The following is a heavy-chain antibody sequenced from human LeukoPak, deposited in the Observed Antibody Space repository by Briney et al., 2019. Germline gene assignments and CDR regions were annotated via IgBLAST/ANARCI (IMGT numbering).Heavy chain of an antibody. D-gene: IGHD3-9*01. CDR3: ARETRYFDWFSNWFDP. CDR1: GYTFTSYG. CDR2: IIPIFGTA. V-gene: IGHV1-69*13. J-gene: IGHJ5*02. Sequence: SVKVSCQASGYTFTSYGISWVRQAPGQGLEWMGGIIPIFGTANYAQKFQGRVTITADESTSKAYMELSSLRSEDTAVYYCARETRYFDWFSNWFDPWGQGTLVTVSS.